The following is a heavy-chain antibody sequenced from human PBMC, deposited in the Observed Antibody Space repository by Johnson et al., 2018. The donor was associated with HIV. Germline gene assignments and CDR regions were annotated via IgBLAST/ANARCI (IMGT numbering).Heavy chain of an antibody. D-gene: IGHD1-26*01. CDR1: GFTFSSYW. V-gene: IGHV3-30*18. Sequence: QVQLVESGGGLVQPGGSLRLSCAASGFTFSSYWMSWVRQAPGKGLEWVAVISYDGSNKYYADSVKGRFTISRDNSKNTMYLQMNSLRAEDTAVYYCAKIGIRVGATTAAFDIWGQGTMVTVSS. J-gene: IGHJ3*02. CDR2: ISYDGSNK. CDR3: AKIGIRVGATTAAFDI.